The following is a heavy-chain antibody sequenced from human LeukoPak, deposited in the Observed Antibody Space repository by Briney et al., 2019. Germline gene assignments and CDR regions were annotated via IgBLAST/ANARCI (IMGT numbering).Heavy chain of an antibody. D-gene: IGHD2-2*02. Sequence: ASVKVSCKASGGTFSSYAISWVRQAPGHGLEWMRGIIPIFGTANYAQKFQGRVTITADESTSTAYMELSSLRSEDTAVYYCARDLDCSSTSCYRETGFDPWGQGTLVTVSS. J-gene: IGHJ5*02. CDR1: GGTFSSYA. V-gene: IGHV1-69*13. CDR3: ARDLDCSSTSCYRETGFDP. CDR2: IIPIFGTA.